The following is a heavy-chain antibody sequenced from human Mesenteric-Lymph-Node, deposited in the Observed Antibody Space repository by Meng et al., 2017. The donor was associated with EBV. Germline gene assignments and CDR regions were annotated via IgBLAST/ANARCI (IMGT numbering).Heavy chain of an antibody. CDR3: VKHEVTFNYDVMTGYWGPDH. J-gene: IGHJ4*02. CDR2: IYYTGTT. V-gene: IGHV4-39*01. D-gene: IGHD3-9*01. Sequence: QLQLQESGPGLVKPSXTLSLTCTVSGASISTNGLYWAWIRQPPGKGLAWIGTIYYTGTTYYNPSLRSRLTMSVDTSKNQFSLKVSSVTAADTAVYYCVKHEVTFNYDVMTGYWGPDHWGQGTLVNVSS. CDR1: GASISTNGLY.